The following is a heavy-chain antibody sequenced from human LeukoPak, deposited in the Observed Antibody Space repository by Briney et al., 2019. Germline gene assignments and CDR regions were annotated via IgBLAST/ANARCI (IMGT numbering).Heavy chain of an antibody. V-gene: IGHV4-30-2*01. J-gene: IGHJ3*02. CDR1: GGSISSGGYS. D-gene: IGHD1-26*01. CDR2: IYHSGST. Sequence: PSQTLSLTCAVSGGSISSGGYSWSWIRQPPGKGLEWIGYIYHSGSTYYNPPLKSRVTISVDRSKNQFSLKLSSVTAADTAVYYCARAGGIVGASPDAFDIWGQGTMVTVSS. CDR3: ARAGGIVGASPDAFDI.